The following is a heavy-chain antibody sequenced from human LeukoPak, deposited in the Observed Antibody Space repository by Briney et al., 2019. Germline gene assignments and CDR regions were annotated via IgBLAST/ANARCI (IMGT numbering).Heavy chain of an antibody. Sequence: PGGTLRLSCAASGFTFSSYGMSWVRQAPGKGLEWVPYISSSSGTIYYADSVKGRFTISRDYAKNSLYLQMNSLRVEDTAVYYCTRGRGSTIYWGQGTLVTVSS. J-gene: IGHJ4*02. D-gene: IGHD3-10*01. CDR1: GFTFSSYG. CDR2: ISSSSGTI. V-gene: IGHV3-48*04. CDR3: TRGRGSTIY.